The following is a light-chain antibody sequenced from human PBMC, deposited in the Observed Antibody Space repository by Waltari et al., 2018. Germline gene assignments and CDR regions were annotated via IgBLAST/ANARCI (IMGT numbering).Light chain of an antibody. Sequence: QSVLTQPPSASGTPGQRVTIPCSGSASNIGNNLVTWYQQPPGKAPKLLIYRSDQRPAGVPDRFSGSKSGTSASLAISGLQSEDEADYYCAAWDDSLNGHWVFGGGTKVTVL. CDR1: ASNIGNNL. CDR3: AAWDDSLNGHWV. J-gene: IGLJ3*02. CDR2: RSD. V-gene: IGLV1-44*01.